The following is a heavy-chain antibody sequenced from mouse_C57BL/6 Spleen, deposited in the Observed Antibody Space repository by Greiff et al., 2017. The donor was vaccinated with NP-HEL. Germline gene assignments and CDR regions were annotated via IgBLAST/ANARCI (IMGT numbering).Heavy chain of an antibody. J-gene: IGHJ4*01. CDR1: GFTFTDYY. CDR2: IRNKANGYTT. CDR3: ARPLLFYYAMDY. Sequence: EVKLMESGGGLVQPGGSLSLSCAASGFTFTDYYMSWVRQPPGKALEWLGFIRNKANGYTTEYSASVKGRFTISRDNSQSILYLQMKALRAEDSATYYCARPLLFYYAMDYWGQGTSVTVSS. V-gene: IGHV7-3*01. D-gene: IGHD6-5*01.